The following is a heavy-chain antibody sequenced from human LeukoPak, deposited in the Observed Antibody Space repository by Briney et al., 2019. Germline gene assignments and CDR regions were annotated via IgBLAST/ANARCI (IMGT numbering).Heavy chain of an antibody. CDR1: GGTFSSYA. CDR2: IIPIFGTA. CDR3: ARDGYFDC. J-gene: IGHJ4*02. V-gene: IGHV1-69*05. Sequence: ASVKVSCKASGGTFSSYAISWVRQAPGQGLEWMGGIIPIFGTANYAQKLQGRVTMTKDTSTNTAYMELRSLTSDDTAVYYCARDGYFDCWGQGTLVTVSS.